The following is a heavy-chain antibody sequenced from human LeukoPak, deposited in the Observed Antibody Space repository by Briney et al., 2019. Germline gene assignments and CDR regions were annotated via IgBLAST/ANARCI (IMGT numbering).Heavy chain of an antibody. CDR3: ASVYLYGMDV. Sequence: ASVKVSCKASGYSLTTYYMHWVRQAPGQGLEWMAIINPSGGSTNYAQKFQGRVTMTRDTPTDTVYMELSSLRTEDTAVYYCASVYLYGMDVWGQGTTVTVSS. V-gene: IGHV1-46*01. J-gene: IGHJ6*02. CDR1: GYSLTTYY. CDR2: INPSGGST. D-gene: IGHD2-8*01.